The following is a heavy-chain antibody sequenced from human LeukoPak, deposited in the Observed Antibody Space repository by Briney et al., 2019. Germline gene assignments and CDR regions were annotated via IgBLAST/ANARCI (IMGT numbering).Heavy chain of an antibody. D-gene: IGHD6-13*01. CDR2: TYYRSKWYN. J-gene: IGHJ4*02. V-gene: IGHV6-1*01. CDR1: GDSVSSNSAA. CDR3: ARGYVEQQLVRDFDY. Sequence: SQTLSLTCAISGDSVSSNSAAWNWIRQSPSRGLEWLGRTYYRSKWYNDYAVSVKSRITINPDTSKNQFSLQPNSVTPEDAAVYYCARGYVEQQLVRDFDYWGQGTLVTVSS.